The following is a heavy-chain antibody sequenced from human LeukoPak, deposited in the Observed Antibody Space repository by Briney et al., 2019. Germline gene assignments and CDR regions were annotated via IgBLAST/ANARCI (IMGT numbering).Heavy chain of an antibody. Sequence: ASVKVSCKASGYTFTSYGISWVRQAPGQGLEWMGWISAYNGNTNYAQKLQGRVTMTTDTSTSTAYMELRSLRSDDTAVYYCARAVADRGMINWSDPWGQGTLVTVSS. CDR2: ISAYNGNT. J-gene: IGHJ5*02. D-gene: IGHD6-19*01. V-gene: IGHV1-18*01. CDR1: GYTFTSYG. CDR3: ARAVADRGMINWSDP.